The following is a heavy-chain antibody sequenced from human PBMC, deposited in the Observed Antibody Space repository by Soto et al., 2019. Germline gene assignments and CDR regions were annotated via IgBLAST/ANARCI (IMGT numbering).Heavy chain of an antibody. J-gene: IGHJ4*02. V-gene: IGHV1-46*01. D-gene: IGHD3-22*01. CDR1: GLSLLVYI. CDR2: MDLNGGKT. Sequence: QVQLVQSGAEVKTPGASVKVSCKTFGLSLLVYIFHWVGKALDQGLGGWGLMDLNGGKTNYAQTFQGRVIMTRDTSTSTVYVELTSLRSDDTAVYYCARDEGDYYDSSFSPRPDKTGFEYWGQGTLVTVSS. CDR3: ARDEGDYYDSSFSPRPDKTGFEY.